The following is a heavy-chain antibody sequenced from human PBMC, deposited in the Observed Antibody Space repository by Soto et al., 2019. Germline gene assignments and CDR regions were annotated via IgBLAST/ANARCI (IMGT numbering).Heavy chain of an antibody. D-gene: IGHD6-13*01. CDR2: ISAYNGNT. CDR3: ARATRYSSSWSPPSAWFDP. V-gene: IGHV1-18*04. Sequence: ASVKVSCKASGYTFTSYGISWVRQAPGQGLEWMGWISAYNGNTNYAQKLQGRVTMTTDTSTSTAYMELRSLRSDDTAVYYCARATRYSSSWSPPSAWFDPWGQGTLVTVSS. CDR1: GYTFTSYG. J-gene: IGHJ5*02.